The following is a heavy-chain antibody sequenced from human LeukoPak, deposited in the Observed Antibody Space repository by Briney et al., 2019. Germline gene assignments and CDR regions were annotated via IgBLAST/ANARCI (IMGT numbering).Heavy chain of an antibody. Sequence: SETLSLTSTVSGGSISSYYWSWIRQPPGKGLEWIGYIYYSGSTNYNPSLKSRVTISVDTSKNQLSLKLSSVTAADTAVYYCAREGLQFRSFDYWGQGPLVTVSS. D-gene: IGHD5-24*01. J-gene: IGHJ4*02. V-gene: IGHV4-59*01. CDR3: AREGLQFRSFDY. CDR1: GGSISSYY. CDR2: IYYSGST.